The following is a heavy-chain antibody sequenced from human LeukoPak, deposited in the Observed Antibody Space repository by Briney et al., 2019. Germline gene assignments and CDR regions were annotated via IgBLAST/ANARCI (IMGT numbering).Heavy chain of an antibody. CDR2: IYYSGST. CDR1: GGSISSYY. CDR3: ARGGRYAAAGRFDL. J-gene: IGHJ5*02. D-gene: IGHD6-13*01. Sequence: KTSETLSLTCTVSGGSISSYYWSWIRQPPGKGLEWIGYIYYSGSTNYNPSLKSRVTMSVDTSKNQVSLKLSSVTAADTAVYYCARGGRYAAAGRFDLCGQGTLVTVSS. V-gene: IGHV4-59*01.